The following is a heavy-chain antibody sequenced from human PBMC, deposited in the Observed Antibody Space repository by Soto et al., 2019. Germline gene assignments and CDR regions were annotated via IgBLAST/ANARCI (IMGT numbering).Heavy chain of an antibody. D-gene: IGHD1-26*01. Sequence: ASVKVSCKVSGYTLTELSMHWVRQAPGKGLEWMGGFDPEDGETIYAQKFQGRVTMTEDTSTDTAYMELSSLRSEDPAVYYCAIKGGWELQGSKVIRVDYYYYGMDVWGQGTTVTVSS. J-gene: IGHJ6*02. CDR2: FDPEDGET. V-gene: IGHV1-24*01. CDR1: GYTLTELS. CDR3: AIKGGWELQGSKVIRVDYYYYGMDV.